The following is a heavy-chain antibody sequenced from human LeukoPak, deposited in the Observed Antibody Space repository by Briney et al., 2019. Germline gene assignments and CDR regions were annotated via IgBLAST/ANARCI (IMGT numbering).Heavy chain of an antibody. CDR3: ARVGLKDTAMVIAY. V-gene: IGHV4-30-4*02. CDR1: GGSISSGDYY. Sequence: PSETLSLTCTVSGGSISSGDYYWSWIRQPPGKGLEWIGYIYYSGSTYYNPSLKSRVTISVDTSNNLFSLKLSSVTAADTAVYYCARVGLKDTAMVIAYWGQGTLVTVSS. D-gene: IGHD5-18*01. CDR2: IYYSGST. J-gene: IGHJ4*02.